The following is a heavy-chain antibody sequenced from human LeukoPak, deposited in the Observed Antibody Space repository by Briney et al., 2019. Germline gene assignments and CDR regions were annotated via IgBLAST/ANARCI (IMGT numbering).Heavy chain of an antibody. Sequence: SQTLSLTCTVSGDSINRGGYYWSWIRQHPGKGLEWIGYIYYSGTTYYNPSLESRVTISVDTSENQFSLKLSSVTAADTAVYYCARSGLLYFDYWGQGTLVTVSS. V-gene: IGHV4-31*03. J-gene: IGHJ4*02. CDR2: IYYSGTT. CDR3: ARSGLLYFDY. CDR1: GDSINRGGYY.